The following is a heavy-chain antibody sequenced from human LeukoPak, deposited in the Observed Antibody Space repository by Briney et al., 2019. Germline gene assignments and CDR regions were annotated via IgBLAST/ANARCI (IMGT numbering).Heavy chain of an antibody. Sequence: SGALSLTCAVYGGSFSGYYWSWIRQPPGKGLEWIGEINHIGSTNYNPSLKSGVTISLDTTQNQVALKLSSVTAADTAVYYCAKRRAVVVVAAGPPDNWFDPWGQGTVITVSS. J-gene: IGHJ5*02. D-gene: IGHD2-15*01. CDR1: GGSFSGYY. CDR2: INHIGST. V-gene: IGHV4-34*01. CDR3: AKRRAVVVVAAGPPDNWFDP.